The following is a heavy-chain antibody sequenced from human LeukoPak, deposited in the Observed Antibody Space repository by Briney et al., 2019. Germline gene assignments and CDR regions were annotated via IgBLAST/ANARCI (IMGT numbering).Heavy chain of an antibody. CDR2: LYYSGNT. V-gene: IGHV4-31*03. CDR1: GGSIRGGGYY. CDR3: ARVGYYDSSGFGEIDY. D-gene: IGHD3-22*01. J-gene: IGHJ4*02. Sequence: PSQTLSLTCTVSGGSIRGGGYYWSWIRQHLGKGLEWIGFLYYSGNTYYNPSLKSRVTISVDTSKNQFSLKLSSVTAADTAVYYCARVGYYDSSGFGEIDYWGQGTLVTVSS.